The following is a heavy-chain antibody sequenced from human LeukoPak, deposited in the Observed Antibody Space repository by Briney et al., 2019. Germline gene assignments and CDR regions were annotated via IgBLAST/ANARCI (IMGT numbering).Heavy chain of an antibody. D-gene: IGHD2-15*01. CDR3: ARVFKEIVVVYTGTAYYYGIDV. CDR2: ISGSSSTI. Sequence: GGSLRLSCAASGFTFSSYSMNWVRQAPGKGLEWVSYISGSSSTIYYADSVKGRFTISRDNAKNSLYLQMNSLRAEDTAVYYCARVFKEIVVVYTGTAYYYGIDVWGQGTTVTVSS. J-gene: IGHJ6*02. V-gene: IGHV3-48*01. CDR1: GFTFSSYS.